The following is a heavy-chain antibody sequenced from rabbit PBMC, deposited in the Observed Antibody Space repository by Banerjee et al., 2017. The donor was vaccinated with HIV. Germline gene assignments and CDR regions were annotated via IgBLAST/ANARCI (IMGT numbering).Heavy chain of an antibody. V-gene: IGHV1S40*01. CDR1: GFTLSSYW. CDR2: MYGGSSGNT. D-gene: IGHD4-1*01. Sequence: QSLEESGGDLVKPGASLTLTCTASGFTLSSYWMCWVRQAPGKGLVWIACMYGGSSGNTVYASWAKGRLTISKTSSTTVTLQMTSLTAADTATYFCARDLAGVIGWNFNLWGPGTLVTVS. J-gene: IGHJ4*01. CDR3: ARDLAGVIGWNFNL.